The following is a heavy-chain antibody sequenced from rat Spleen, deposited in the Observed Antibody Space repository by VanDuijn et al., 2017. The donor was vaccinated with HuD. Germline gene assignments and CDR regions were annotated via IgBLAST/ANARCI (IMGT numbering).Heavy chain of an antibody. D-gene: IGHD1-12*02. CDR3: ARHGRLFDY. J-gene: IGHJ2*01. CDR2: ISYDGSST. Sequence: EVQLVESDGGLVQPGRSLKLSCAASGFTFSDYYMAWVRQAPTKGLEWVATISYDGSSTYYRDSVKGRFTISRDNAKSTLYLQMDSLRSEDTATYYCARHGRLFDYWGQGVMVTVSS. V-gene: IGHV5-29*01. CDR1: GFTFSDYY.